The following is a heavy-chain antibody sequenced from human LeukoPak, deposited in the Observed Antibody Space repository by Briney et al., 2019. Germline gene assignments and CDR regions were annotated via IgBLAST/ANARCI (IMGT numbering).Heavy chain of an antibody. CDR2: IIPYFGTA. CDR1: GGTFSSYA. V-gene: IGHV1-69*13. Sequence: ASVTVSCKASGGTFSSYAISWVRQAPGPGLEWMGVIIPYFGTANYAQKFQGRVTITADESTSTAYMELSSLRSEDTAVYYCASPYGSGSYLFYYYGMDVWGKGTTVTVSS. D-gene: IGHD3-10*01. J-gene: IGHJ6*04. CDR3: ASPYGSGSYLFYYYGMDV.